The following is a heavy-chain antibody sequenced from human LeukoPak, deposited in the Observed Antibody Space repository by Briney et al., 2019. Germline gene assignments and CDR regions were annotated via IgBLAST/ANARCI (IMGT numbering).Heavy chain of an antibody. D-gene: IGHD3-9*01. Sequence: ASVELSCKASGYTFTSYGISWVRQAPGQGLEWMGWINTYNGNASYAQKHQCRVNMTTDTSTSTAYMELRRLRSDVTAVDYCARDGVVRDFVWLSTSSGCDHWGQGTLVTVS. CDR2: INTYNGNA. V-gene: IGHV1-18*01. CDR3: ARDGVVRDFVWLSTSSGCDH. J-gene: IGHJ4*02. CDR1: GYTFTSYG.